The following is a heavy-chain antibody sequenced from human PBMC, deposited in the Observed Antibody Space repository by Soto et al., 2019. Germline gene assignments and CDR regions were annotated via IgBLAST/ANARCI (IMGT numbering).Heavy chain of an antibody. CDR2: IYYSGST. CDR1: GGSISSGGYY. CDR3: ARDLRDYYGSGSYSDRYYYYYMDV. V-gene: IGHV4-31*03. J-gene: IGHJ6*03. D-gene: IGHD3-10*01. Sequence: PSETLSLTCTVSGGSISSGGYYWSWIRQHPGKGLEWIGYIYYSGSTYYNPSLKSRVTISVDTSKNQFSLKLSSVTAADTAVYYCARDLRDYYGSGSYSDRYYYYYMDVWGKGTTVTVSS.